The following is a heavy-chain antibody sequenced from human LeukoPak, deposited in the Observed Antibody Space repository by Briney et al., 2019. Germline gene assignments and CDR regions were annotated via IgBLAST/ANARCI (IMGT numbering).Heavy chain of an antibody. Sequence: PSETLSLTCTVSGYSISSGYYWGWIRQPPGKGLEWIGSIYHSGSTYYNPSLESRVTISVDTSKNQFSLKLSSVTAADTAVYYCARIFSGSYLFDYWGQGTLVTVSS. CDR1: GYSISSGYY. V-gene: IGHV4-38-2*02. D-gene: IGHD1-26*01. J-gene: IGHJ4*02. CDR3: ARIFSGSYLFDY. CDR2: IYHSGST.